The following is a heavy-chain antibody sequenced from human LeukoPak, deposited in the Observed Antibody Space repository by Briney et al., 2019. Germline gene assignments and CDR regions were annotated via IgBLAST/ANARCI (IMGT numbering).Heavy chain of an antibody. D-gene: IGHD2-15*01. J-gene: IGHJ5*02. Sequence: GESLKISFKGSGYRFTSYWIGWVRPMPGKGLEWRGMIYPGDSDTRYSPSFQGQVTISADKSISTAYLQWGSLKASDTAMYYCARSQGYCSGGSCLQGDWFDPWGQGTLVTVSS. V-gene: IGHV5-51*01. CDR1: GYRFTSYW. CDR3: ARSQGYCSGGSCLQGDWFDP. CDR2: IYPGDSDT.